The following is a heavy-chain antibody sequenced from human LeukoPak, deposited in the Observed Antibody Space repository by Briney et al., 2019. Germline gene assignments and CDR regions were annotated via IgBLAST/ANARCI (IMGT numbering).Heavy chain of an antibody. V-gene: IGHV6-1*01. D-gene: IGHD3-16*01. CDR2: TYYRSQWYN. J-gene: IGHJ5*02. Sequence: RSQTLSLTCAISGDSVSSNSSAWTWLRQSPSRGLEWLGRTYYRSQWYNDYAISVMSRISINSGTSRNQFSLQLNSVTPEDTAVYYCVRGVSRFNWFDPWGQGTLVIVSS. CDR3: VRGVSRFNWFDP. CDR1: GDSVSSNSSA.